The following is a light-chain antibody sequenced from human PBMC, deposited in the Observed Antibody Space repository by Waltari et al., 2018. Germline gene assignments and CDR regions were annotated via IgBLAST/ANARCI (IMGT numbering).Light chain of an antibody. Sequence: DIVMTQSPDSLAVSLGERATINCKSSQSVLYSSNNKNYLAWYQQKPGQPPKLLIYWASTRESGVPERFRGSGSGTDFTLTISSLQAEDVAVYDCQQYYSTPPRTFGQGTKVEIK. CDR3: QQYYSTPPRT. V-gene: IGKV4-1*01. J-gene: IGKJ1*01. CDR2: WAS. CDR1: QSVLYSSNNKNY.